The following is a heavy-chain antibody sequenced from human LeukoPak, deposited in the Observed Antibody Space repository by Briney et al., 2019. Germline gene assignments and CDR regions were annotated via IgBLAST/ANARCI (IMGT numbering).Heavy chain of an antibody. J-gene: IGHJ4*02. CDR2: IYTSGST. Sequence: PSETLSLTCGVYDGSFSGYYWSWIRQPPGKGLEWIGRIYTSGSTTYNPSLKSRVTISGDTSENQFSLRLSSVTAADTAVYYCARASYSYDISGWVPFDYWGQGTLVAVSS. CDR3: ARASYSYDISGWVPFDY. CDR1: DGSFSGYY. D-gene: IGHD3-22*01. V-gene: IGHV4-4*08.